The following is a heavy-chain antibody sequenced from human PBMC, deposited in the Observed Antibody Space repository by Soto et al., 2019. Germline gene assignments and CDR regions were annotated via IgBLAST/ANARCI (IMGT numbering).Heavy chain of an antibody. CDR2: ISFDGSNK. Sequence: QVQLVESGGGVVQPGRSLRLSCAASGFTFNRYALHWVRQAPGKGLEWVSVISFDGSNKYYVDSVKGRFTVSRDNSKNTLYMQMNSLRAEDTAVYYCARALLFWDYFDYWGQGTLVSVSS. CDR1: GFTFNRYA. D-gene: IGHD2-15*01. CDR3: ARALLFWDYFDY. V-gene: IGHV3-30-3*01. J-gene: IGHJ4*02.